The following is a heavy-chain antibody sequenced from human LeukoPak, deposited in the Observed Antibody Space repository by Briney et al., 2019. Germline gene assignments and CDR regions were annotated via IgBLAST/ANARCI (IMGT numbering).Heavy chain of an antibody. CDR3: ARGVSVAAAGTRDY. J-gene: IGHJ4*02. Sequence: WASVKVSCKASGYTFTSYDINWVRRATGQGLEWMGWMNPNSGNTGYAQKFQGRVTMTRNTSISTAYMELSSLRSEDTAVYYCARGVSVAAAGTRDYWGQGTLVTVSS. V-gene: IGHV1-8*01. CDR2: MNPNSGNT. CDR1: GYTFTSYD. D-gene: IGHD6-13*01.